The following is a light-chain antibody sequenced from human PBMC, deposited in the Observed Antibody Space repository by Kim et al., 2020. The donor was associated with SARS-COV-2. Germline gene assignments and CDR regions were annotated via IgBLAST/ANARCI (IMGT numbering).Light chain of an antibody. CDR2: GAS. CDR3: QQFGNSPT. CDR1: QSVSNRY. V-gene: IGKV3-20*01. J-gene: IGKJ4*01. Sequence: LDPGESATLSGRASQSVSNRYLAWFQQEPGQAPRLLIYGASSRANGIPDRVSGGGSGTDFTLTISRLEPGGFAVYYCQQFGNSPTFGGGTKVDIK.